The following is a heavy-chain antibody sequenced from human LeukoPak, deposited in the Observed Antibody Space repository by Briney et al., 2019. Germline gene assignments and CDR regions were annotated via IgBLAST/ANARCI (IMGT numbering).Heavy chain of an antibody. CDR2: IYPGDSDT. V-gene: IGHV5-51*01. Sequence: RGESLKISCKGSGYSFTSYWIGWVRQMPGKGLEWMGIIYPGDSDTRYSPSFQGQVTISADKSISTAYLQWSSLKASDTAMYYCARLEVRRGLEYYMDVWGKGTTVTISS. D-gene: IGHD1-1*01. CDR3: ARLEVRRGLEYYMDV. CDR1: GYSFTSYW. J-gene: IGHJ6*03.